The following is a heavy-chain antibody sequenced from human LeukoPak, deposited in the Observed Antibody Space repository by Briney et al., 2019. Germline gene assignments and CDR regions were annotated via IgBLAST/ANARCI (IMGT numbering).Heavy chain of an antibody. CDR3: VGRDGYNYDYYYMDV. D-gene: IGHD5-24*01. CDR1: GGTFSSYA. V-gene: IGHV1-69*05. Sequence: SVKVSCKASGGTFSSYAISWVRQAPGQGLEWMGGIIPIFGTANYAQEFQGRVTITTDESTSTAYMELSSLRSEDTAVYYCVGRDGYNYDYYYMDVWGKGTTVTVSS. CDR2: IIPIFGTA. J-gene: IGHJ6*03.